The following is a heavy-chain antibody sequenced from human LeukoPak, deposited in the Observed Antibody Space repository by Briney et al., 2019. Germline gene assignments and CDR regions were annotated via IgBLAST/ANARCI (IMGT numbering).Heavy chain of an antibody. Sequence: SETLSLTCAVYGGSFSGYYWSWLRQPPGKGLEWIGEINHSGSTNYNPSLKSRVTISVDTSKNQFSLKLSSVTAADTAVYYCARDRRDSSGYYYFDNWGQGTLVTVSS. V-gene: IGHV4-34*01. D-gene: IGHD3-22*01. CDR2: INHSGST. J-gene: IGHJ4*02. CDR3: ARDRRDSSGYYYFDN. CDR1: GGSFSGYY.